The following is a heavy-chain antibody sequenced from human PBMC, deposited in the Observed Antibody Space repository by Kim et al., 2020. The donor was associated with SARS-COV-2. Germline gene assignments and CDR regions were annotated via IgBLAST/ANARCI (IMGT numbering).Heavy chain of an antibody. CDR1: GFTFSDYY. V-gene: IGHV3-11*06. CDR3: ARGQPQRTIVVAAVGAFDI. D-gene: IGHD3-22*01. J-gene: IGHJ3*02. CDR2: ISSSSSYT. Sequence: GGSLRLSCAASGFTFSDYYMSWIRQAPGKGLEWVSYISSSSSYTNYADSVKGRFTISRDNAKNSLYLQMNSLRAEDTAVYYCARGQPQRTIVVAAVGAFDIWGQGTMVTVSS.